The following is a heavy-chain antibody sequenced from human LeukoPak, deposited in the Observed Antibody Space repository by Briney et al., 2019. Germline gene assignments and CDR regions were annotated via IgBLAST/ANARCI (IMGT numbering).Heavy chain of an antibody. J-gene: IGHJ4*02. CDR2: INPSGGST. Sequence: APVKVSCKASGYTFTSYYMHWVRQAPGQGLEWMGIINPSGGSTSYAQKFQGRVTMTEDASTDTAYMEVSSLRSEDAAVYYCATAGYSSGYPQYFDNWGQGTLVTVSS. CDR1: GYTFTSYY. V-gene: IGHV1-46*01. CDR3: ATAGYSSGYPQYFDN. D-gene: IGHD6-19*01.